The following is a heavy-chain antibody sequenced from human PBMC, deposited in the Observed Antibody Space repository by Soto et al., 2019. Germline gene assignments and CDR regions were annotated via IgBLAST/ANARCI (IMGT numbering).Heavy chain of an antibody. CDR1: GGSVSSGSYY. V-gene: IGHV4-61*01. J-gene: IGHJ6*02. Sequence: QVQLQESGPGLVKPSETLSLTCTVSGGSVSSGSYYWSWIRQPPGKGLEWIGYIYYSGSTNYNPSLMSRVTISVDTSKNQFSLKLSSVTAADTAVYYCARDVRYCSSTSCPYYYYYGMDVWGQGTTVTVSS. CDR2: IYYSGST. CDR3: ARDVRYCSSTSCPYYYYYGMDV. D-gene: IGHD2-2*01.